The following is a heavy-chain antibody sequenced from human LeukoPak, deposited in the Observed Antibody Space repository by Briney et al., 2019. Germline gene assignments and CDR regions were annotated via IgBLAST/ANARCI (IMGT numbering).Heavy chain of an antibody. D-gene: IGHD3-22*01. CDR2: ISGSGGST. CDR1: GFTVSSNY. Sequence: PGGSLRLSCAASGFTVSSNYMSWVRQAPGKGLEWVSAISGSGGSTYYADSVKGRFTISRDNSKNTLYLQMNSLRAEDTAVYYCAKDSGYYDSSGYFPAEYFQHWGQGTLVTVSS. V-gene: IGHV3-23*01. J-gene: IGHJ1*01. CDR3: AKDSGYYDSSGYFPAEYFQH.